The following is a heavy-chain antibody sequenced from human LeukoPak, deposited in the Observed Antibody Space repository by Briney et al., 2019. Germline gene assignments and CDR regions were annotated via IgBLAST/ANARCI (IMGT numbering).Heavy chain of an antibody. Sequence: ASVKVSCKASGYTFTGHFIHWVRQAPGQGLEWMGWIEPKSGGTHYGHKFQGRVTMTRDTSMSTAYMELSRVKADDTAVYYCATSHDVKTAPYDLWGQGTLVTVSS. J-gene: IGHJ5*02. CDR3: ATSHDVKTAPYDL. D-gene: IGHD2-21*01. V-gene: IGHV1-2*02. CDR1: GYTFTGHF. CDR2: IEPKSGGT.